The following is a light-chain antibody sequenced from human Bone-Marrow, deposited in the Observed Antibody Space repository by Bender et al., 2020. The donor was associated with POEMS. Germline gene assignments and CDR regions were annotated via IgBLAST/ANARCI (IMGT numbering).Light chain of an antibody. Sequence: QSALTQPASVSGSPGQSITISCTGTSSDVGSNLVSWYQQYPGKAPKLMIYEGSKRPSGVSNRFSGSKSGNTASLTISGLQAEDEADYYCSSYTSSTTLVFGGGTKLTVL. CDR3: SSYTSSTTLV. V-gene: IGLV2-14*02. CDR1: SSDVGSNL. J-gene: IGLJ2*01. CDR2: EGS.